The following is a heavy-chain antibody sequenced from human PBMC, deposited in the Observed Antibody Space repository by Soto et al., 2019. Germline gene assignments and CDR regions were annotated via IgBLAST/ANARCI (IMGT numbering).Heavy chain of an antibody. D-gene: IGHD2-15*01. CDR2: IKSKSDGGTT. Sequence: LRLSCAASGFTFSYAWMSWVRQAPGKGLDWVGRIKSKSDGGTTEYAAPVRGRFTISRDDSKNTLYLQMNSLKTEDTAVYYCTTDLWRIAVVVGSTGYFNPWGQGTPVTVSS. J-gene: IGHJ5*02. V-gene: IGHV3-15*01. CDR1: GFTFSYAW. CDR3: TTDLWRIAVVVGSTGYFNP.